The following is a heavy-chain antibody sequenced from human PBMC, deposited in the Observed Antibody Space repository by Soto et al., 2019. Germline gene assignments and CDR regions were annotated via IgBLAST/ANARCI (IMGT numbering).Heavy chain of an antibody. J-gene: IGHJ4*02. CDR3: ARDPPGYPNFFDH. V-gene: IGHV1-18*01. D-gene: IGHD3-16*02. CDR2: ISGYNGNT. CDR1: GYTFSTYS. Sequence: QVQLVQSGAEVKKPGASVKVSCKTSGYTFSTYSLSWVRQAPGQGLEWMGWISGYNGNTNYAQKLQGRVTVTADTSTSTVHMELRSLTSDDTAVYYCARDPPGYPNFFDHWGQGTLVIVSS.